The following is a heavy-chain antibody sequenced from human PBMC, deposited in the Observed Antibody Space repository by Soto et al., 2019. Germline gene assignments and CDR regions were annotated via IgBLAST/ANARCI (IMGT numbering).Heavy chain of an antibody. V-gene: IGHV4-31*03. CDR1: GGSINSGNYY. CDR2: ISYSGSA. D-gene: IGHD2-2*01. J-gene: IGHJ5*02. Sequence: KTSETLSLTCSVSGGSINSGNYYWSWIRQHPGKGLEWIGYISYSGSAHYNPSLRSRVFISVDTSRNQFFLKLSSVTAADTAVYYCARRRCTTTTCFDPWGQGTLVTVSA. CDR3: ARRRCTTTTCFDP.